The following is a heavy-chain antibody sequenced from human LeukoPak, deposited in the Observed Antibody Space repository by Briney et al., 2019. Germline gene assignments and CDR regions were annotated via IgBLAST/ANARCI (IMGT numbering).Heavy chain of an antibody. D-gene: IGHD2-8*01. Sequence: GGSLRLSCAASGFTFSSYAMHWVRQAPGKGLEWVAVISYDGSNKYYADSVKGRFTISRDNSKNTLYLQMNSLRAEDTAVYYCARAPEVTNLGAFDIWGQGTMVTVSS. CDR2: ISYDGSNK. CDR1: GFTFSSYA. CDR3: ARAPEVTNLGAFDI. J-gene: IGHJ3*02. V-gene: IGHV3-30*14.